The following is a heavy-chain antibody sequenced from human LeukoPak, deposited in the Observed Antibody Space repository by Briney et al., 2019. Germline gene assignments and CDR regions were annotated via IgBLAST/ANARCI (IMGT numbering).Heavy chain of an antibody. V-gene: IGHV1-8*03. CDR2: MNPNSGNT. Sequence: PGASVKVSCKASGYTFTNCDINWVRQATGQGLEWMGWMNPNSGNTGYAQKFQGRVTITRNTSISTAYMELSSLRSEDTAVYYCARGRRGRVYGPFYYYYMDVWGKGTTVTVSS. CDR3: ARGRRGRVYGPFYYYYMDV. CDR1: GYTFTNCD. D-gene: IGHD3-16*01. J-gene: IGHJ6*03.